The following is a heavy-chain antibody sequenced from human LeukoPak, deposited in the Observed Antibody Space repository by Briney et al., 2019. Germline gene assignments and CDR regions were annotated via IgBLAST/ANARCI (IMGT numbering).Heavy chain of an antibody. Sequence: PSETLSLTCTVSGGSISSYYWSWIRQPPGKGLEWIGYIYTSGSTNYNPSLKSRVTISVDTSKNQFSLKLSSVTAADTAVYYCARHGGLTKYNWFDPWGRGTLVTVSS. V-gene: IGHV4-4*09. D-gene: IGHD3-3*01. CDR1: GGSISSYY. CDR2: IYTSGST. CDR3: ARHGGLTKYNWFDP. J-gene: IGHJ5*02.